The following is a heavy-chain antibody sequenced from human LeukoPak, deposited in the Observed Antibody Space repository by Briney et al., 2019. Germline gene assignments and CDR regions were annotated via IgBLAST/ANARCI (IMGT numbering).Heavy chain of an antibody. CDR1: GFTFSDYG. D-gene: IGHD2-15*01. CDR2: IQYDGGST. J-gene: IGHJ4*02. V-gene: IGHV3-30*02. Sequence: GGSLRLSCAASGFTFSDYGMRWLRQAPGKGPEWVAYIQYDGGSTSYADSVKGRFTISRDNSKNTLSLQMNSLRAEDTAVYYCARSVAVVTATFGYWGQGTLVTVSS. CDR3: ARSVAVVTATFGY.